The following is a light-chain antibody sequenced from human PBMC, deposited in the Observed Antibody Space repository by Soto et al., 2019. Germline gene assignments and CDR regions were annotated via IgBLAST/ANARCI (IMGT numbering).Light chain of an antibody. CDR3: QVWDNSDHV. J-gene: IGLJ2*01. V-gene: IGLV3-21*02. CDR2: DSS. Sequence: SYELTQPPSVSVAPGQTARITCGENNIGTKSVHWYQQRPGQAPVLVVYDSSDRPSGIPERFSGSNSEKTATLTISRVEAGDEADYFCQVWDNSDHVFGGGTKVTVL. CDR1: NIGTKS.